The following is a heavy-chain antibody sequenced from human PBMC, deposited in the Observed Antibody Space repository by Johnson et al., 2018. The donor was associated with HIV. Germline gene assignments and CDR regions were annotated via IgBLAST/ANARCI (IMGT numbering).Heavy chain of an antibody. Sequence: VQLVESGGGVVRPGGSLRLSCAASGFTFDDFGMGWVRQAPGKGLEWVSGINWNGGRTGYADSVKGRFTISRDNAKNSLYLQMNSRRGEDTALYYCARAGGAVRVNGFDMWGQGTMVTVSS. CDR3: ARAGGAVRVNGFDM. J-gene: IGHJ3*02. CDR2: INWNGGRT. D-gene: IGHD6-19*01. V-gene: IGHV3-20*04. CDR1: GFTFDDFG.